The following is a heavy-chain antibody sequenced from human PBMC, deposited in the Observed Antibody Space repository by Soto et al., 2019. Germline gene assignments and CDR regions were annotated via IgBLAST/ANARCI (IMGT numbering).Heavy chain of an antibody. Sequence: PGESLKISCKGSGYSFTSYWIGWVRQMPGKGLEWMGIIYPGDSDTRYSPSFQGQVTISADKSISTAYLRWSSLKASDTAMYYCARPKYYDSSGYYPDAFDIWGQGTMVTVSS. CDR2: IYPGDSDT. D-gene: IGHD3-22*01. CDR3: ARPKYYDSSGYYPDAFDI. CDR1: GYSFTSYW. J-gene: IGHJ3*02. V-gene: IGHV5-51*01.